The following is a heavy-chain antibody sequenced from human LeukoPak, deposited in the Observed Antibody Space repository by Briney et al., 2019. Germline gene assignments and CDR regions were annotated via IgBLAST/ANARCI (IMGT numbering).Heavy chain of an antibody. V-gene: IGHV5-51*01. CDR2: IYPGDSDT. Sequence: GESLKISCKGSGYSFTNFWIGWVRQMPGKGLEWMGIIYPGDSDTRYSPSFQGQVTISVGKSISTAYLQWSSLKASDTAMYYCARLDVASAGRVFDYWGQGSLVTVSS. D-gene: IGHD6-13*01. J-gene: IGHJ4*02. CDR3: ARLDVASAGRVFDY. CDR1: GYSFTNFW.